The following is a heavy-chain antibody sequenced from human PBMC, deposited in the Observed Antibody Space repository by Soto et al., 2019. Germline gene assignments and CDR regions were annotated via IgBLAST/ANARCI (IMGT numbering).Heavy chain of an antibody. V-gene: IGHV3-30*04. D-gene: IGHD3-10*01. Sequence: LRLSCTASGFSFSTYAMYWVRQAPGKGLEWVAIISYDGSNAQYADSVKGRFTVARDNSKNTLYLQMHSLTAEDTAVYYCARDGGGFGELLLNSYDAFDLWGQGKLVTVSS. CDR2: ISYDGSNA. CDR3: ARDGGGFGELLLNSYDAFDL. J-gene: IGHJ3*01. CDR1: GFSFSTYA.